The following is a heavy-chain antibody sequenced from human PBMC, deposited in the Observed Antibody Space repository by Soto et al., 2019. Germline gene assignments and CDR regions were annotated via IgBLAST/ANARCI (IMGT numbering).Heavy chain of an antibody. CDR1: GFTFSSYG. CDR3: AKDRAAAGIVSAFDI. D-gene: IGHD6-13*01. Sequence: GGSLRLSCAASGFTFSSYGMHWVRQAPGKGLEWVAVISYDGSNKYYADSVKGRFTISRDNSKNTLYLQMNSLRAEDTAVYYCAKDRAAAGIVSAFDIWGQGTMVTVS. J-gene: IGHJ3*02. CDR2: ISYDGSNK. V-gene: IGHV3-30*18.